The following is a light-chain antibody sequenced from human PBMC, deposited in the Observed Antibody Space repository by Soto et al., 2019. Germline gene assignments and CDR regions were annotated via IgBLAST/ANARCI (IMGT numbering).Light chain of an antibody. Sequence: QSVLTQPPSASGSPGQSVAISCTGNSSDVGGYNYVSWYQQHPGKAPKLMIYEVNKRPSGVPDRFSGSKSGNTASLTVSGLQPEDEADYYCSSYAGSSNVFGTGTKVT. V-gene: IGLV2-8*01. CDR1: SSDVGGYNY. J-gene: IGLJ1*01. CDR3: SSYAGSSNV. CDR2: EVN.